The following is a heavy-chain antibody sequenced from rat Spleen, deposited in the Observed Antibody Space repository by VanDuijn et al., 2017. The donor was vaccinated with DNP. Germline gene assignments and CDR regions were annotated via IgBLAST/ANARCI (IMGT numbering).Heavy chain of an antibody. D-gene: IGHD1-9*01. CDR3: ARNYGYNSLYAMDA. CDR2: VNSAGNT. CDR1: GYSITSSYR. V-gene: IGHV3-3*01. J-gene: IGHJ4*01. Sequence: EVQLQESGPGLVKPSQSLSLTCSVTGYSITSSYRWNWIRKFPGNKLEWMGSVNSAGNTNYNPSLNSRISITRDTSKNQLFLQVNSVTTEDTATYYCARNYGYNSLYAMDAWGQGTSVTVSS.